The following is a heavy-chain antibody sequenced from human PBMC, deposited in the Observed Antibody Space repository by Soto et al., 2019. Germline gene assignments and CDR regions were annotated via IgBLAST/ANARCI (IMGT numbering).Heavy chain of an antibody. D-gene: IGHD3-22*01. Sequence: QLQLQESGSGLVKPSQTLSLTCAVSGGSISSGGYSWSWIRQPPGKGLEWIGYIYHSGSTYYNPSLKSRVTISVDRSKNQFSLKLSSVTAADTAVYYCARAPIAYDSSGYHTPDAFDIWGQGTMVTVSS. J-gene: IGHJ3*02. CDR1: GGSISSGGYS. V-gene: IGHV4-30-2*01. CDR2: IYHSGST. CDR3: ARAPIAYDSSGYHTPDAFDI.